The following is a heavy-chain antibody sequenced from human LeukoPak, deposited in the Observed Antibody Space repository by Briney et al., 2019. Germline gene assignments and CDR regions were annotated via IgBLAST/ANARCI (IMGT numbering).Heavy chain of an antibody. J-gene: IGHJ3*02. CDR3: ARDRVTGLRFLEWLSNDAFDI. D-gene: IGHD3-3*01. CDR2: ISSSSSYI. Sequence: KPGGSLRLSCAASGFTFSSYSMNWVRQAPGKGLEWVSSISSSSSYIYYADSVKGRFTISRDNAKNSLYLQMNSLRAEDTAVYYCARDRVTGLRFLEWLSNDAFDIWGQGTMVIVSS. V-gene: IGHV3-21*01. CDR1: GFTFSSYS.